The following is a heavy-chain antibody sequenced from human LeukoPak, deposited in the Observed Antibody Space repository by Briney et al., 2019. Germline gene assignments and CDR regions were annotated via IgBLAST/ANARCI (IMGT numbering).Heavy chain of an antibody. CDR1: GYTFTSYG. J-gene: IGHJ6*03. CDR3: ARGGRGASYTNAEPPLDYYMDV. V-gene: IGHV1-18*01. CDR2: ISAYNGNT. D-gene: IGHD1-26*01. Sequence: ASVKVSCKASGYTFTSYGISWVRQAPGQGLEWMGWISAYNGNTNYAQKLQGRVTMTTDTSTSTAYMELRSLRSDDTAVYYCARGGRGASYTNAEPPLDYYMDVWGKGTTVTVSS.